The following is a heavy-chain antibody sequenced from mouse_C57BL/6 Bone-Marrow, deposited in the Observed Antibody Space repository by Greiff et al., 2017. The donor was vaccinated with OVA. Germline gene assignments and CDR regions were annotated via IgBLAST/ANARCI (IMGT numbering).Heavy chain of an antibody. D-gene: IGHD1-1*01. Sequence: QVQLQQSGAELARPGASVKMSCKASGYTFTSYTMHWVKQRPGQGLEWIGYINPSSGYTKYNQKFKDKATLTADKSSSTAYMQLSSLTSEDSAVYYCAPYGRSYAMDYWGQGTSVTVSS. CDR2: INPSSGYT. J-gene: IGHJ4*01. CDR3: APYGRSYAMDY. CDR1: GYTFTSYT. V-gene: IGHV1-4*01.